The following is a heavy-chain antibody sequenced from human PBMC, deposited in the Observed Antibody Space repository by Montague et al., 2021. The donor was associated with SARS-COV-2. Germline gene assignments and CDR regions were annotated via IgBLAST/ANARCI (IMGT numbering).Heavy chain of an antibody. J-gene: IGHJ6*02. CDR3: ARDGVIIVNYYHYGMNV. V-gene: IGHV4-61*09. CDR1: GGSITSGSYY. CDR2: IYISGGT. Sequence: TRSLTCTVSGGSITSGSYYWSWIRQPAGKGLEWIGHIYISGGTNYNPSLKSRVTISLDTSKNQFSLKVSSVTAADTAVYHCARDGVIIVNYYHYGMNVWGQGTTVTVSS. D-gene: IGHD3-10*01.